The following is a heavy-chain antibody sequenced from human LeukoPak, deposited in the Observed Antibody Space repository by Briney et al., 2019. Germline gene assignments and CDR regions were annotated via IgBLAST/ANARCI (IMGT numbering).Heavy chain of an antibody. Sequence: SETLSLTCAVSGYSISSGYYWGWIRQPPGKGLEWIGSIYHSGSTYYNPSLKRRVTISVDTSKNQFSLKLSSVTAADTAVYYCARYYRYQLLTYDAFDIWGQGTMVTVSS. D-gene: IGHD2-2*01. CDR2: IYHSGST. V-gene: IGHV4-38-2*01. CDR1: GYSISSGYY. CDR3: ARYYRYQLLTYDAFDI. J-gene: IGHJ3*02.